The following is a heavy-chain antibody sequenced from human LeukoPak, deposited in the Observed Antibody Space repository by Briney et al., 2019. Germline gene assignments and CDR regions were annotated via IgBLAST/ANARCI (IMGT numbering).Heavy chain of an antibody. CDR2: IYSGGST. V-gene: IGHV3-53*01. Sequence: PGGSLRLSCAASGFTFSSYEMNWVRQAPGKGLEWVSVIYSGGSTYYADSVKGRFTISRDNSKNTLYLQMNSLRAEDTAVYYCARDSAARRVFDYWGQGTLVTVSS. CDR3: ARDSAARRVFDY. CDR1: GFTFSSYE. J-gene: IGHJ4*02.